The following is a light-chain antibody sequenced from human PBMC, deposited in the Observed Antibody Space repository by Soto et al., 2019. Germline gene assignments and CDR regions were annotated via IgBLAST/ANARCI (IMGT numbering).Light chain of an antibody. CDR2: DVS. V-gene: IGLV2-14*01. CDR1: SSDVGGYNY. CDR3: SSYTSSSTVV. Sequence: QSVLTQPASVSGSPGQSITISCTGTSSDVGGYNYVSWYQQHPGKAPKLMIYDVSNRPSGVSNRFSGSKSGNTASLTISGLQDEDEDDYYCSSYTSSSTVVFGGGTKLTVL. J-gene: IGLJ2*01.